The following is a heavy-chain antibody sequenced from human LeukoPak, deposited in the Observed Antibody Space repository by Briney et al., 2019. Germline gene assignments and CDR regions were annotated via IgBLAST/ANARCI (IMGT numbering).Heavy chain of an antibody. V-gene: IGHV1-3*01. CDR2: INAGNGNT. CDR3: ARDRFTYYDFWSGYEFDP. CDR1: GYTFTSYA. J-gene: IGHJ5*02. Sequence: ASVKVSCKASGYTFTSYAMHWVRQAPGQRLEWMGWINAGNGNTKYSQKFQGRVTITRDTSASTAYMELSSLRSEDTAVCYCARDRFTYYDFWSGYEFDPWGQGTLVTVSS. D-gene: IGHD3-3*01.